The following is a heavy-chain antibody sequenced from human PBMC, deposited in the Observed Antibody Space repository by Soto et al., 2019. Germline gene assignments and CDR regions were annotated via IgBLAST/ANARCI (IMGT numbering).Heavy chain of an antibody. Sequence: QVQLVESGGGVVQPGRSLSLSCAASQLTFNNYAMHWVRQAPGKGLEWVAVISDDGHNKYYADSVRGRFTISRDNSKNAGYLHMNSLRVDDRVGYYRARDLNVKAYVPCGMDVWGQGTKVTVSS. CDR2: ISDDGHNK. CDR3: ARDLNVKAYVPCGMDV. D-gene: IGHD3-10*02. CDR1: QLTFNNYA. J-gene: IGHJ6*02. V-gene: IGHV3-30*01.